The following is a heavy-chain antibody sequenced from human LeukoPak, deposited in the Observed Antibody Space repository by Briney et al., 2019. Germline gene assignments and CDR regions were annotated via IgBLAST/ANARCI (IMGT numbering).Heavy chain of an antibody. CDR3: ARGSSVAAAGGIFDY. CDR1: GYTFTGYY. D-gene: IGHD6-13*01. CDR2: INPNSGGT. Sequence: APVKVSCKASGYTFTGYYMHWVRQAPGQGLEWMGWINPNSGGTNYAQKFQCRVSMIRDTSISTAYMELSRLRSDDTAVYYCARGSSVAAAGGIFDYWGQGTLVTVSS. J-gene: IGHJ4*02. V-gene: IGHV1-2*02.